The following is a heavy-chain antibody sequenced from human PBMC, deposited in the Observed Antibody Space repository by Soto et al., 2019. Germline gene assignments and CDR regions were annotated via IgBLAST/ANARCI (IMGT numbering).Heavy chain of an antibody. Sequence: QSGGSLRLSCAASGFTFSSYEMNWVRQAPGKGLEWVSYISSSGSTIYYADSVKGRFTISRDNAKNSLYLQMNSLRAEDTAVYYCAREFEVRGYSYDYYYGMDVWGQGTTVTVSS. V-gene: IGHV3-48*03. J-gene: IGHJ6*02. CDR3: AREFEVRGYSYDYYYGMDV. CDR1: GFTFSSYE. D-gene: IGHD5-18*01. CDR2: ISSSGSTI.